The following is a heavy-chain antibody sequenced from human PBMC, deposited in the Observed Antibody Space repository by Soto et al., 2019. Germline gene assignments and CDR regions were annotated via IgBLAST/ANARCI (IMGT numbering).Heavy chain of an antibody. CDR2: ISYDGSNK. V-gene: IGHV3-30-3*01. CDR1: GFTFSSYA. J-gene: IGHJ6*02. Sequence: GGSLRLSCAASGFTFSSYAMHWVRQAPGKGLEWVAVISYDGSNKYYADSVKGRFTISRDNSKNTLYLQMNSLRAEDTAVYYCARDYVLVPAATYYYYYGMDVWGQGTTVTVSS. CDR3: ARDYVLVPAATYYYYYGMDV. D-gene: IGHD2-2*01.